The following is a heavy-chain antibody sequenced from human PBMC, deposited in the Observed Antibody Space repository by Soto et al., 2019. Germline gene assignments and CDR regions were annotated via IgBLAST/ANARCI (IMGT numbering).Heavy chain of an antibody. D-gene: IGHD3-10*01. V-gene: IGHV4-39*01. Sequence: PSETLSLTCTVSGGSISSSSYYWGWIRQPPGKGLEWIGSIYYSGSTYYNPSLKSRVTISVDTSKNQFSLKLSSVTAADTAVYYCARSPFVGTMVRGVSNFDYWGQGTLVTVSS. CDR3: ARSPFVGTMVRGVSNFDY. J-gene: IGHJ4*02. CDR1: GGSISSSSYY. CDR2: IYYSGST.